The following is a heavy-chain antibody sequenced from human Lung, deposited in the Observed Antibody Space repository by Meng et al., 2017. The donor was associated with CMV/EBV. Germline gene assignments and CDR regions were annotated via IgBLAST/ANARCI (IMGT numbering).Heavy chain of an antibody. J-gene: IGHJ4*02. CDR3: AKTEYYYDSSGYWGVDY. D-gene: IGHD3-22*01. Sequence: SXAASGFTFSSYGMHWVRQAPGKGLEWVAVIWYDGSNKYYADSAKGRFTISRDNSKNTLYLQMNSLRAEDTAVYYCAKTEYYYDSSGYWGVDYWGQGXLVTVSS. CDR1: GFTFSSYG. CDR2: IWYDGSNK. V-gene: IGHV3-33*06.